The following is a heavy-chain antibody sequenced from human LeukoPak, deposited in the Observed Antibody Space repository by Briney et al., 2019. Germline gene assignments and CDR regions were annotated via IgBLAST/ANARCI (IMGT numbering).Heavy chain of an antibody. CDR3: AREVTGDFHDAFDI. J-gene: IGHJ3*02. CDR2: ISAYNGNT. V-gene: IGHV1-18*01. D-gene: IGHD7-27*01. Sequence: GASVKVSCKASGSTFTSYGTSWVRQAPGQGLEWMGWISAYNGNTNYAQKLQGRVTMTTDTSTSTAYMELRSLRSDDTAVYYCAREVTGDFHDAFDIWGQGTMVTVSS. CDR1: GSTFTSYG.